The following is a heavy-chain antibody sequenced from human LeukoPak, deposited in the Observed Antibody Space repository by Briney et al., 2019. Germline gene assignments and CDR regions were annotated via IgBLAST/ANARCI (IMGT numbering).Heavy chain of an antibody. Sequence: SETLSLTCTVSSGSISTSNYYWRWVRQPPGTALEWIGNIFYSGSTYYSPSLKSRVTISLDTSRNQFSLKLSSVTAADTAVYYCARSPLSYYGSGSYYPFPNWFDPWGQGTLVTVSS. CDR2: IFYSGST. D-gene: IGHD3-10*01. V-gene: IGHV4-39*01. CDR3: ARSPLSYYGSGSYYPFPNWFDP. J-gene: IGHJ5*02. CDR1: SGSISTSNYY.